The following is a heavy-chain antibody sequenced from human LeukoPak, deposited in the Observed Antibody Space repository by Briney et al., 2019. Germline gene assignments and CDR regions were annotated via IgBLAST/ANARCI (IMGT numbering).Heavy chain of an antibody. J-gene: IGHJ4*02. CDR3: ARALTTSWYYFDY. V-gene: IGHV3-48*03. CDR1: GFTVSSNY. CDR2: ISSSGTTI. D-gene: IGHD2-2*01. Sequence: GGSLRLSCAASGFTVSSNYMNWVRQAPGKGLEWVSYISSSGTTIHYADSVKGRFTISRDNAKNSLYLQMNSLRAEDTAVYYCARALTTSWYYFDYWGQGTLVTVSS.